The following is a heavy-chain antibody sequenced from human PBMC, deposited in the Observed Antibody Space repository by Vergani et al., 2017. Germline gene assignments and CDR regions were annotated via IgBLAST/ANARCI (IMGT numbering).Heavy chain of an antibody. CDR1: RSTFKTYG. CDR2: IYYDGSNA. D-gene: IGHD2-2*02. Sequence: HGQLVESGGGIVQPGRSLTLSCVASRSTFKTYGMHWVRQAPGKGLEWVGLIYYDGSNAYYADSVKGRFTISRDNSKNTLYLQMSSLRAEDTAVYYCARDQVPAAIRLNVGNYMDVWGKGTTVIVSS. J-gene: IGHJ6*03. V-gene: IGHV3-33*01. CDR3: ARDQVPAAIRLNVGNYMDV.